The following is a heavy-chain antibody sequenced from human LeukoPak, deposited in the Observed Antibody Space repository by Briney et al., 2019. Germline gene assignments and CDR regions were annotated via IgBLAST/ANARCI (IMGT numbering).Heavy chain of an antibody. D-gene: IGHD3-10*01. Sequence: ASVKVSCKASGYTFTSYDINWVRQATGQGLEWMGWMNPNSGSTSYAQKFQGRVTMTRDTSTSTVYMELSSLRSEDTAVYYCARGRGAMVRGVIITNFDYWGQGTLVTVSS. J-gene: IGHJ4*02. V-gene: IGHV1-8*01. CDR3: ARGRGAMVRGVIITNFDY. CDR2: MNPNSGST. CDR1: GYTFTSYD.